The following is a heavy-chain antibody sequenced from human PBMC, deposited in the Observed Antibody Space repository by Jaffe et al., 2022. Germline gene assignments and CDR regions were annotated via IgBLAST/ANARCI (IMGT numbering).Heavy chain of an antibody. Sequence: EVQLVESGGGLVQPGGSLRLSCAASGFTFSSYAMHWVRQAPGKGLEYVSAISSNGGSTYYANSVKGRFTISRDNSKNTLYLQMGSLRAEDMAVYYCAREIDSGSYYALGSAFDIWGQGTMVTVSS. D-gene: IGHD1-26*01. V-gene: IGHV3-64*01. J-gene: IGHJ3*02. CDR1: GFTFSSYA. CDR2: ISSNGGST. CDR3: AREIDSGSYYALGSAFDI.